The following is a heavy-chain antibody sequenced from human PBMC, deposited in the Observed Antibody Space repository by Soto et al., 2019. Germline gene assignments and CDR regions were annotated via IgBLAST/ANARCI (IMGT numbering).Heavy chain of an antibody. CDR2: IIPILRSP. D-gene: IGHD2-2*01. J-gene: IGHJ6*02. CDR1: GGTFNSYA. CDR3: ARGKYQQLLFGPRYYDHYPMDV. Sequence: QVPLVQSGAEVKKPGSSVKVSCKASGGTFNSYAISWVRQAPGQGLEWMGGIIPILRSPNYAQKFQGRVAITADSSTRTAYMELSGLRSEDTAVYYCARGKYQQLLFGPRYYDHYPMDVWGQGTTVTVSS. V-gene: IGHV1-69*11.